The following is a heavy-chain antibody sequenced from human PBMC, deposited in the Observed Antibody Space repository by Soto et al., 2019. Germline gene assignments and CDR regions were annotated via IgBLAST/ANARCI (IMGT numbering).Heavy chain of an antibody. V-gene: IGHV1-69*02. CDR3: ATGGHYDILTGVFDY. J-gene: IGHJ4*02. CDR2: IIPILGIA. D-gene: IGHD3-9*01. Sequence: QVQLVQSGAEVKKPGSSVKVSCKASGGTFSSYTISWVRQAPGQGLEWMGRIIPILGIANYAQKFQGRVTITADKSTSTAYMELSSLRSEDTAVYYCATGGHYDILTGVFDYWGQGTLVTVSS. CDR1: GGTFSSYT.